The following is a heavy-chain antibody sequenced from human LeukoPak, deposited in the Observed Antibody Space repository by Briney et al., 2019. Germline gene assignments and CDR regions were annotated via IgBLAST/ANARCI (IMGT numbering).Heavy chain of an antibody. Sequence: GGSLRLSCAASGFTFSSYAMNWVRQAPGKGLEWVSAISGSGGSTYYADSAKGRFTISRDNSKNTLYLQMNSLRAEDTAVYYCAKGDTYYYDSSGYFGWGQGTLVTVSS. CDR1: GFTFSSYA. V-gene: IGHV3-23*01. D-gene: IGHD3-22*01. CDR2: ISGSGGST. J-gene: IGHJ4*02. CDR3: AKGDTYYYDSSGYFG.